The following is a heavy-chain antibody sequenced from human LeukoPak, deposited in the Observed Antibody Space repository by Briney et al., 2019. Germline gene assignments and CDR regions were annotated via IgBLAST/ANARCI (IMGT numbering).Heavy chain of an antibody. CDR1: GFTFSSYS. J-gene: IGHJ4*02. CDR2: ISSSSSYI. CDR3: ARGGVNDPPY. V-gene: IGHV3-21*01. D-gene: IGHD1-1*01. Sequence: GGSLRLSCATSGFTFSSYSMNWVRQAPGKGLEWVSSISSSSSYIYYADSVKGRFTISRDNAKNSLYLQMNSLRAEDTAVYYCARGGVNDPPYWGQGTLVTVSS.